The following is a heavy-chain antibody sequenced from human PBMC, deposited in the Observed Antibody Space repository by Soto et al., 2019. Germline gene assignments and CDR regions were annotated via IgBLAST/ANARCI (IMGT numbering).Heavy chain of an antibody. Sequence: SEILSLTCAVYGGSFSGYYWSWIRQPPGKGLEWIGEINHSGSTNYNPSLKSRVTISVDTSKNQFSLKLSSVTAADTAVYYCARGVQQWPMPGNDYWGQGTLVTVSS. V-gene: IGHV4-34*01. J-gene: IGHJ4*02. CDR2: INHSGST. CDR3: ARGVQQWPMPGNDY. CDR1: GGSFSGYY. D-gene: IGHD6-19*01.